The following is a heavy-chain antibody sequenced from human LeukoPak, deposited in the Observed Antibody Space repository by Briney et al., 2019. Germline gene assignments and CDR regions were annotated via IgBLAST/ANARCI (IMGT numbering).Heavy chain of an antibody. Sequence: SETLSLTCAVYGGSFSGYYWSWIRQPPGKGLGWIGEINHSGSTNYNPSLKSRVTISVDTSKNQFSLKLSSVTAADTAVYYCARGNCSGGSCFFYFDYWGQGTLVTVSS. D-gene: IGHD2-15*01. CDR1: GGSFSGYY. CDR3: ARGNCSGGSCFFYFDY. V-gene: IGHV4-34*01. CDR2: INHSGST. J-gene: IGHJ4*02.